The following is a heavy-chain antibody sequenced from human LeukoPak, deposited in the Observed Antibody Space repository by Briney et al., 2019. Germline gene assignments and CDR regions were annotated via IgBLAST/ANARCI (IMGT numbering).Heavy chain of an antibody. CDR1: GFTVGNNY. D-gene: IGHD6-6*01. J-gene: IGHJ3*02. CDR3: VREYSSSSGRAFDI. CDR2: IFSHGET. V-gene: IGHV3-66*01. Sequence: PGRSLRLSCAASGFTVGNNYMNWVRQAPGKGLEWVSLIFSHGETSYADSVKGRFTISRDNSKNTLYLQMNGLRAEDTAVYYCVREYSSSSGRAFDIWGQGTMVTVSP.